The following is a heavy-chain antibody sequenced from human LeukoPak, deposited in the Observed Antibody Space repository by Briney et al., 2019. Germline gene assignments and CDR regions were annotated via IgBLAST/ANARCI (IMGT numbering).Heavy chain of an antibody. J-gene: IGHJ4*02. D-gene: IGHD6-19*01. CDR3: AKALYSSGWFSSSY. CDR1: GFTFSSYA. CDR2: ISGSGGST. V-gene: IGHV3-23*01. Sequence: GGSLRLSCAASGFTFSSYAMSWVRQAPGKGLEWVSAISGSGGSTYYADSVKGRFTISRDNSKNTLYLQMYSLRAEDTAVYYCAKALYSSGWFSSSYWGQGTLVTVSS.